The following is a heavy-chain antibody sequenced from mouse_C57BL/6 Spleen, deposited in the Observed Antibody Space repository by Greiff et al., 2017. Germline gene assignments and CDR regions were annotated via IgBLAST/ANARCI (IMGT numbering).Heavy chain of an antibody. CDR1: GFTFSSYG. D-gene: IGHD1-1*01. Sequence: DVKLVESGGDLVKPGGSLKLSCAASGFTFSSYGMSWVRQTPDKRLEWVATISSGGSYTYYPDSVKGRFTISRDNAKNTLYLQMSSLKSEDTAMYYCARQGYSTTGFAYWGQGTLVTVSA. CDR3: ARQGYSTTGFAY. CDR2: ISSGGSYT. V-gene: IGHV5-6*02. J-gene: IGHJ3*01.